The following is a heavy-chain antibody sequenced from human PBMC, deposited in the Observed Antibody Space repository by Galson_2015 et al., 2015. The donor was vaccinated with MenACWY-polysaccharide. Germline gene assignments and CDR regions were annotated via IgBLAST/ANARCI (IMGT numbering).Heavy chain of an antibody. CDR3: ARGAYSSFDS. J-gene: IGHJ3*02. Sequence: CAISGDSVSNNHVAWNWIRQSPSRGLEWLGRTYRGSNQYAASMRGRIAINSDTSTNQFSLQLSSVTPEDTGLYYCARGAYSSFDSWVQGTMVTVSS. V-gene: IGHV6-1*01. D-gene: IGHD2-15*01. CDR1: GDSVSNNHVA. CDR2: TYRGSN.